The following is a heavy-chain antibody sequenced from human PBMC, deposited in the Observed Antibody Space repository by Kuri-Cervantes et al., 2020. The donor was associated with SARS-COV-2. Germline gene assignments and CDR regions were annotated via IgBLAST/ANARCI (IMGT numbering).Heavy chain of an antibody. CDR3: GRVGFGDYEIDY. D-gene: IGHD4-17*01. Sequence: ASVKVSCKASGYTFTGYYMHWVRQAPGQGLEWMVWINPNSGGTNYAQKFQGRVTMTRDTSISTAYMELSRLRSDDTAVYYCGRVGFGDYEIDYWGQGTLVTVSS. J-gene: IGHJ4*02. V-gene: IGHV1-2*02. CDR2: INPNSGGT. CDR1: GYTFTGYY.